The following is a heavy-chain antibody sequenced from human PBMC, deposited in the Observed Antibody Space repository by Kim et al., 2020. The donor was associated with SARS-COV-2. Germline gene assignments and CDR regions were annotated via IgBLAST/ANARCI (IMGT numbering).Heavy chain of an antibody. CDR2: IYSGGST. CDR1: GFTVSSNY. D-gene: IGHD4-17*01. V-gene: IGHV3-66*01. J-gene: IGHJ6*02. CDR3: ASLPGDYADYDRGFYYYGMDV. Sequence: GGSLRLSCAASGFTVSSNYMSWVRQAPGKGLEWVSVIYSGGSTYYADSVKGRFTISRDNSKNTLYLQMNSLRAEDTAVYYCASLPGDYADYDRGFYYYGMDVWGQGTTVTVSS.